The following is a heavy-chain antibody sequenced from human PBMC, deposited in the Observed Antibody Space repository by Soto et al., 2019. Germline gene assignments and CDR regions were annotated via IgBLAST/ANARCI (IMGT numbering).Heavy chain of an antibody. CDR2: INHSGST. J-gene: IGHJ5*02. D-gene: IGHD3-9*01. V-gene: IGHV4-34*01. CDR3: ARVRPHILTGYYSPRSCWFDP. Sequence: SETLSLTCAVYGGSFSGYYWSWIRQPPGKGQEWIGEINHSGSTNYNPSLKSRVTISVDTSKNQFSLKLSSVTAADTAVYYCARVRPHILTGYYSPRSCWFDPWGQGTLVTVS. CDR1: GGSFSGYY.